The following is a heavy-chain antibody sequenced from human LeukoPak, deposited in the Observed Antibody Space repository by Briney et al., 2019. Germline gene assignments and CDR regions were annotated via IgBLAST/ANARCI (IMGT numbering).Heavy chain of an antibody. Sequence: GGSLRLSCAASGFTSSSYEMNWVRQAPGKGLGWVSYISSSGSTIYYADSVKGRFTISRDNAKNSLYLQMNSLRAEDTAVYYCAELGITMIGGVWGKGTTVTISS. CDR2: ISSSGSTI. CDR3: AELGITMIGGV. D-gene: IGHD3-10*02. J-gene: IGHJ6*04. V-gene: IGHV3-48*03. CDR1: GFTSSSYE.